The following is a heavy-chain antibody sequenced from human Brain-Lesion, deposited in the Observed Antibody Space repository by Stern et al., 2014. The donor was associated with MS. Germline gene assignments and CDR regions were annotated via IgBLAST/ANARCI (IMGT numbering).Heavy chain of an antibody. D-gene: IGHD3-3*01. CDR2: IKEDGTEK. CDR1: GFTFGNYW. CDR3: ARVYNTIYGIVTQRGSGMDV. Sequence: EVQLVESGGGLVQPGGSLTISCTAEGFTFGNYWMTWVRQAPGKGLEWVANIKEDGTEKNYVGSVKGRFTISRDNARNSLYLQMNSLRVEDTALYYCARVYNTIYGIVTQRGSGMDVWGQGTTVIVSS. J-gene: IGHJ6*02. V-gene: IGHV3-7*01.